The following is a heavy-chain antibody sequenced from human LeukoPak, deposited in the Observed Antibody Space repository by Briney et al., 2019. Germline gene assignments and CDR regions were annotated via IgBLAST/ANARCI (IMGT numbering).Heavy chain of an antibody. CDR2: ISSSSSYI. D-gene: IGHD6-19*01. V-gene: IGHV3-21*01. J-gene: IGHJ4*02. Sequence: GGSLRLSCAASGFTFSSYSMNWVRQAPGKGLEWVSSISSSSSYIYYADSVKGRFTVSRDNAKNSLYLQMNSLRAEDTAVYYCASHSGWYGSYFDYWGQGTLVTVSS. CDR1: GFTFSSYS. CDR3: ASHSGWYGSYFDY.